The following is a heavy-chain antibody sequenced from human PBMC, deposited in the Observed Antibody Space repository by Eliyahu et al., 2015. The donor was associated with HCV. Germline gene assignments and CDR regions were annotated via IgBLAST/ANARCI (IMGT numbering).Heavy chain of an antibody. CDR3: ARHIIAARPGEFDY. Sequence: QLQLQESGPGLVKPSETLSLTCTVSGXSISSSSYYWGWIRXPXGKGLEWIGSIYYSGSTYYNPSLKSRVTISVDTSKNQFSLKLSSVTAADTAVYYCARHIIAARPGEFDYWGQGTLVTVSS. CDR1: GXSISSSSYY. D-gene: IGHD6-6*01. V-gene: IGHV4-39*01. CDR2: IYYSGST. J-gene: IGHJ4*02.